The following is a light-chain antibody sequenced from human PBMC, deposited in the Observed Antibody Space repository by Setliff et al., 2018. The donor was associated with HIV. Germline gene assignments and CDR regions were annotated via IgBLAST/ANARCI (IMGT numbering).Light chain of an antibody. CDR2: DVS. J-gene: IGLJ1*01. V-gene: IGLV2-14*03. Sequence: QSALTQPASVSGSPGQSITISCTGTSSDVGGYNYVSWYQQHPGKAPKLIIYDVSSRPSGVSNRFSGSKSGNTASLTISGLQAEDETDYYCSSYTSSHTYVFGTGTKVTVL. CDR3: SSYTSSHTYV. CDR1: SSDVGGYNY.